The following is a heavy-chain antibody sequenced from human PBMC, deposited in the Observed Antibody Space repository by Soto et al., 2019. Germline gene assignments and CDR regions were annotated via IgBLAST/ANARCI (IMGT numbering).Heavy chain of an antibody. V-gene: IGHV5-10-1*01. CDR2: MDPSESYT. J-gene: IGHJ6*02. Sequence: GESLKISCKGSGYSFTSYWISWVRQMPGKGLEWMGRMDPSESYTNYSPSFQGHVTLSVDKSISTAYLQWSSLKASDTAMYYCAVLYGSSTNCYAPGPYNYGMDVWGQGTTVTVSS. D-gene: IGHD2-2*01. CDR1: GYSFTSYW. CDR3: AVLYGSSTNCYAPGPYNYGMDV.